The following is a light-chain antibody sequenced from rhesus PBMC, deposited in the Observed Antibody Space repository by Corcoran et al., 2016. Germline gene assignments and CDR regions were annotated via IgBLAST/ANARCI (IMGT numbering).Light chain of an antibody. CDR2: EVS. V-gene: IGKV2-104*01. CDR3: MQALECPLT. J-gene: IGKJ4*01. CDR1: QSLLDSEDGNTY. Sequence: DIVMTQTPLSLPVTLGEPASISCRSSQSLLDSEDGNTYLEWYLRKPGQSPQLLIYEVSNRASGVPERVSGSGSDTDVTLKISRVEAEDVGVYYCMQALECPLTFGGGTKVELK.